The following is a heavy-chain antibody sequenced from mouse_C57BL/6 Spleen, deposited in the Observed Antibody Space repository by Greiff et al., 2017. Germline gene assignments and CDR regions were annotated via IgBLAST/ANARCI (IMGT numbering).Heavy chain of an antibody. Sequence: QVQLKESGAELMKPGASVKLSCKASGYTFTGYWIEWVKQRPGHGLEWIGEILPGSGSTNYKEKFKGKAKFTAETSSNTAYMQLSSLTTEDSAIYYCASKSYYDYDGADYFDYWGQGTTLTVSS. J-gene: IGHJ2*01. V-gene: IGHV1-9*01. CDR1: GYTFTGYW. CDR2: ILPGSGST. CDR3: ASKSYYDYDGADYFDY. D-gene: IGHD2-4*01.